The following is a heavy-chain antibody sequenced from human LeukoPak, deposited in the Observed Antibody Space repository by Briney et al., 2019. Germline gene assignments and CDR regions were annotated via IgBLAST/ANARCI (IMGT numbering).Heavy chain of an antibody. CDR1: GGSFSGYY. D-gene: IGHD3-10*01. J-gene: IGHJ5*02. V-gene: IGHV4-59*01. CDR3: ARGPPVNYWFGLETPSGWFDP. CDR2: IYYSGST. Sequence: KTSETLSLTCAVYGGSFSGYYWSWIRQPPGKGLEWIGYIYYSGSTNYNPSLKSRVTISVDTSKNQFSLKLSSVTAADTAVYYCARGPPVNYWFGLETPSGWFDPWGQGTLVTVSS.